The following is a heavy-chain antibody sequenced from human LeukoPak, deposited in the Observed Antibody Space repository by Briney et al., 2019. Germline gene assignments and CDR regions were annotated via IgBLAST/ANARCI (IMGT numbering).Heavy chain of an antibody. D-gene: IGHD4-23*01. Sequence: PGGSLRLSCAASGFTFSSYSMNWVRQAPGKGLEWVSYISSSSSTIYYADSVKGRFTISRDNAKNSLYLQMNSLRAEDTAVYYCARDRTTVVTPTFDYWGQGTLVTVSS. J-gene: IGHJ4*02. V-gene: IGHV3-48*04. CDR3: ARDRTTVVTPTFDY. CDR1: GFTFSSYS. CDR2: ISSSSSTI.